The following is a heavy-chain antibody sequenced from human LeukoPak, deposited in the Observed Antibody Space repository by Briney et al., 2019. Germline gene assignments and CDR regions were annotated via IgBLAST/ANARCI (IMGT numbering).Heavy chain of an antibody. D-gene: IGHD3-16*02. V-gene: IGHV4-61*08. J-gene: IGHJ5*02. CDR1: GGSISSGGYY. Sequence: PSETLSLTCTVSGGSISSGGYYWSWIRQHPGKGLEWIGYIYYSGSTNYNPSLKSRVTISVDTSKNQFSLKLSSVTAADTAVYYCARLELSFLGWFDPWGQGTLVTVSS. CDR3: ARLELSFLGWFDP. CDR2: IYYSGST.